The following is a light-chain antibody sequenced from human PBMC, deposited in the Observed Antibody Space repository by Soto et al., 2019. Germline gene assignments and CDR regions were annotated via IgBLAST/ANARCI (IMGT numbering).Light chain of an antibody. Sequence: QSALTQPASVSGSPGQPITISCTGTNSDIGGFNYVSWYQQHPGKAPKLMIYDVSNRPSGVSNRFSGSKSGNTASLTISGLQAEDEADYYCSSYTSSTTVLFGGGTKLTVL. CDR2: DVS. J-gene: IGLJ2*01. V-gene: IGLV2-14*03. CDR1: NSDIGGFNY. CDR3: SSYTSSTTVL.